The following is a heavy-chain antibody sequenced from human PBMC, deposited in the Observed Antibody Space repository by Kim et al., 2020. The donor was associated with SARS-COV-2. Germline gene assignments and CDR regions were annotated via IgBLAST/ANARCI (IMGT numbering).Heavy chain of an antibody. CDR3: AKDYRGRYCSGGSCRD. J-gene: IGHJ4*02. V-gene: IGHV3-9*01. D-gene: IGHD2-15*01. Sequence: SVKGRFTISRDNAKNSLYLQMNSLRAEDTALYYCAKDYRGRYCSGGSCRDWGQGTLVTVSS.